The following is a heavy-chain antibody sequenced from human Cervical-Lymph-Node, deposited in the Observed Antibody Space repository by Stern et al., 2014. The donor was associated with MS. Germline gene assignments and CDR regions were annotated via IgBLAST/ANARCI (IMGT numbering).Heavy chain of an antibody. CDR3: ALMTTVTRGFDY. V-gene: IGHV1-46*01. CDR2: ISASGGNT. J-gene: IGHJ4*02. D-gene: IGHD4-17*01. CDR1: GYTFTDYY. Sequence: VPLVESAAEFTKPGASVKGSCQSSGYTFTDYYLHWVRQTTGQGLEWMGIISASGGNTSYAQKFQGRVTLTRDTSTGTVYMELSSLRSEDTAVYYCALMTTVTRGFDYWGQGTLVTVSS.